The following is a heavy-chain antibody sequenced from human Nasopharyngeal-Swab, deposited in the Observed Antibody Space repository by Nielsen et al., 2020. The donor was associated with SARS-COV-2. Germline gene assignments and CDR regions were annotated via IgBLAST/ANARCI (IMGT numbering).Heavy chain of an antibody. Sequence: GSLRLSCKGSGYSFTSYWIGRGRQMPGKGLEWMGIIYPGDSDTRYSPSFQGQVTISADKSISTAYLQWSSLKASDTAMYYCARQRYSYGTDAFDIWGQGTMVTVSS. CDR3: ARQRYSYGTDAFDI. CDR1: GYSFTSYW. CDR2: IYPGDSDT. D-gene: IGHD5-18*01. V-gene: IGHV5-51*01. J-gene: IGHJ3*02.